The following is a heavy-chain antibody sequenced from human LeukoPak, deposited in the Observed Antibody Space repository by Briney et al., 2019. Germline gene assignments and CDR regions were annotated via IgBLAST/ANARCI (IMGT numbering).Heavy chain of an antibody. V-gene: IGHV1-8*01. Sequence: ASVKVSCKASGYTFTSYDINWVRQATGQGLEWMGWMNPNSGNTGYAQKFQGRATMTRNTSISTAYMELSSLRSEDTAVYYCASQEGYCSSTSCYGEFDPWGQGTLVTVSS. J-gene: IGHJ5*02. CDR2: MNPNSGNT. D-gene: IGHD2-2*01. CDR3: ASQEGYCSSTSCYGEFDP. CDR1: GYTFTSYD.